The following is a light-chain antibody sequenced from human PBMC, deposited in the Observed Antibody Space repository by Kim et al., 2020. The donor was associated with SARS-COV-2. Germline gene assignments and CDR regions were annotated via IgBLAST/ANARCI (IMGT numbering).Light chain of an antibody. CDR1: TEAVTSVHF. CDR2: ETS. V-gene: IGLV7-46*01. CDR3: LLSFADGVV. Sequence: ETVTLSFCTRTEAVTSVHFPFWIQQRPGQAPMTLIYETSNKYTLTPVRFSGSLLGGKAALTLSGAQPEDEADYYCLLSFADGVVFGGGTQLTV. J-gene: IGLJ2*01.